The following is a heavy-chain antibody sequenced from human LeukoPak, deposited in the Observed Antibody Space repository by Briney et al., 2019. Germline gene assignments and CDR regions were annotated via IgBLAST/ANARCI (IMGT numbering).Heavy chain of an antibody. CDR3: ANRPLDY. Sequence: GGSLRLSCAASGFSFSTYAMSWVRQAPGKGLEWVSAISATGGSTYYADSVKGRFTISRDNSRNTLYLQINTLRAEDTAVYYCANRPLDYWGQGTLVTVSS. CDR2: ISATGGST. J-gene: IGHJ4*02. CDR1: GFSFSTYA. V-gene: IGHV3-23*01.